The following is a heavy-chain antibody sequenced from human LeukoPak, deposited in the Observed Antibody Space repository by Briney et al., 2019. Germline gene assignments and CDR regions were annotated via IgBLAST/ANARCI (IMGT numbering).Heavy chain of an antibody. D-gene: IGHD3-22*01. CDR1: GFTFSSYA. CDR3: AKFPTYYYDSSGYCLFDY. J-gene: IGHJ4*02. V-gene: IGHV3-23*01. CDR2: ISGSGGST. Sequence: GGSLRLSCAASGFTFSSYAMSWVRQAPGKGLEWVSAISGSGGSTYYADSVKGRFTISRDNSKNTLYLLMNSLRAEDAAVYYCAKFPTYYYDSSGYCLFDYWGQGTLVTVSS.